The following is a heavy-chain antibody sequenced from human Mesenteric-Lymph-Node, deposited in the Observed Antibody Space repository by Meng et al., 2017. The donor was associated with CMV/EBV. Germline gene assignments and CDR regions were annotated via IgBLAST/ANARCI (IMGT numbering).Heavy chain of an antibody. Sequence: GGSLRLSCAASGFTFSSYSMNWVRQAPGKGLEWVSYISSSSSTIYYADSVKGRFTISRDNAKNSLYLQMNSLRAEDTAVYYCARGLVVPAVSYYYYGMDVWGQGTTVTVSS. D-gene: IGHD2-2*01. CDR2: ISSSSSTI. CDR1: GFTFSSYS. CDR3: ARGLVVPAVSYYYYGMDV. J-gene: IGHJ6*02. V-gene: IGHV3-48*04.